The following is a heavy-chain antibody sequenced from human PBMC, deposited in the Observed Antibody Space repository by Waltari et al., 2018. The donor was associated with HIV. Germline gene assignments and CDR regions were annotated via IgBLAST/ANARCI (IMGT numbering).Heavy chain of an antibody. CDR2: IYYSGST. CDR3: ARPQPGSADAFDI. J-gene: IGHJ3*02. CDR1: GGSISSYY. D-gene: IGHD2-2*01. Sequence: QVQLQESGPGLVKPSETLSLTCTVSGGSISSYYWSWIRQPPGKGLEWIGYIYYSGSTNYNPSLKSRVTISVDTSKNQFSLKLSSVTAADTAVYYCARPQPGSADAFDIWGQGTMVTVSS. V-gene: IGHV4-59*01.